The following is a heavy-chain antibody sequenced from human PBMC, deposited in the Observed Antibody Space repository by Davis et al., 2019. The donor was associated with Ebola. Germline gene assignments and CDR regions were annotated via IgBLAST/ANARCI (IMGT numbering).Heavy chain of an antibody. V-gene: IGHV1-2*04. CDR3: AAAYGDYGYYYGMDV. J-gene: IGHJ6*02. CDR2: INPNSGGT. CDR1: GYTFTGYY. Sequence: ASVKVSCKASGYTFTGYYMHWVRQAPGQGLEWMGCINPNSGGTNYAQKFQGWVTMTRDTSISTAYMELSSLRSEDTAVYYCAAAYGDYGYYYGMDVWGQGTTVTVSS. D-gene: IGHD4-17*01.